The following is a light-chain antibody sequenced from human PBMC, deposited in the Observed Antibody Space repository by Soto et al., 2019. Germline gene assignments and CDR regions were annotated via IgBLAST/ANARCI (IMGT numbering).Light chain of an antibody. CDR2: DAS. V-gene: IGKV3-11*01. J-gene: IGKJ4*01. CDR1: QNVRTY. Sequence: VLTQSPATLSLSPGERATLSCRASQNVRTYLAWYQQKPGQAPRLLLYDASNRATGIPARFSGSGSGTDFTLTISSLEPEDFAVYHCQQRSDLVTFGRGTKVDIK. CDR3: QQRSDLVT.